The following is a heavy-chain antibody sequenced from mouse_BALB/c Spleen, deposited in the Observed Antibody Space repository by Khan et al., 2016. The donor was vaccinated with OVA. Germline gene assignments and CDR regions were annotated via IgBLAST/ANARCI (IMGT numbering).Heavy chain of an antibody. Sequence: VQLQESGAELAKPGASVKMSCKASGYTFTTYWMHWVKQRPGQGLEWIGYINPTSGYTDYNEKFKDRATLSADKSSSTAYMQLSSLTSEDSAVYCGTRDRIDYWGQGTTLTVSS. CDR2: INPTSGYT. J-gene: IGHJ2*01. CDR3: TRDRIDY. CDR1: GYTFTTYW. V-gene: IGHV1-7*01.